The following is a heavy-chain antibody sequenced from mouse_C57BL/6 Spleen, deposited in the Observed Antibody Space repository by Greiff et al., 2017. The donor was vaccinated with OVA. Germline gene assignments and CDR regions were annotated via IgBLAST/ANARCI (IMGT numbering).Heavy chain of an antibody. CDR1: GYTFTSYW. V-gene: IGHV1-5*01. CDR2: IYPGNSDT. J-gene: IGHJ4*01. CDR3: TRSGPTVVAKNAMDY. D-gene: IGHD1-1*01. Sequence: VHVKQSGTVLARPGASVKMSCKTSGYTFTSYWMHWVKQRPGQGLEWIGAIYPGNSDTSYNQKFKGKAKLTAVTSASTAYMELSSLTNEDSAVYYCTRSGPTVVAKNAMDYWGQGTSVTVSS.